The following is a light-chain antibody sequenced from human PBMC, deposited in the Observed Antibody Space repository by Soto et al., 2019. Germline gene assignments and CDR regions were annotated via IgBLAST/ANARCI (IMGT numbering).Light chain of an antibody. CDR3: QQYKSYSTWT. Sequence: DIQMTQSPSTLSASVGDRVTITCRASQSVSWWLAWYQQKPGKAPKLLIYGASSLESGVPSRSSGSGSGTEFTLSISDVQPDDFATYYCQQYKSYSTWTFGQGTKVDIK. CDR2: GAS. CDR1: QSVSWW. J-gene: IGKJ1*01. V-gene: IGKV1-5*01.